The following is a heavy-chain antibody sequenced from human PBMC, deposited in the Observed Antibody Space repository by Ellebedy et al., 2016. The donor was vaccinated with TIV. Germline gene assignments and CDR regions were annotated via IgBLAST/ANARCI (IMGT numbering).Heavy chain of an antibody. Sequence: SETLSLTXAVYGGSFSGYYWSWIRQPPGKGLEWIGEINHSGSTNYNPSLKSRVTISVDTSKNQFSLKLSSVTAADTAVYYCARAKDYYGSGSYSASFDYWGQGTLVTVSS. J-gene: IGHJ4*02. CDR2: INHSGST. CDR1: GGSFSGYY. V-gene: IGHV4-34*01. CDR3: ARAKDYYGSGSYSASFDY. D-gene: IGHD3-10*01.